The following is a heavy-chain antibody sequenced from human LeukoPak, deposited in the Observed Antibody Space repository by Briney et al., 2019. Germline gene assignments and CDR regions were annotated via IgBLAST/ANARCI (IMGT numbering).Heavy chain of an antibody. CDR3: ARDGNGEWFGELLSDY. Sequence: VASVKVSCKASGYTFTSYYMHWVRQAPGQGLEWMGIINPSGGSTSYAQKFQDRVTMTRDTSTSTVYMELRSLRSDDTAVYYCARDGNGEWFGELLSDYWGQGTLVTVSS. CDR2: INPSGGST. J-gene: IGHJ4*02. CDR1: GYTFTSYY. V-gene: IGHV1-46*01. D-gene: IGHD3-10*01.